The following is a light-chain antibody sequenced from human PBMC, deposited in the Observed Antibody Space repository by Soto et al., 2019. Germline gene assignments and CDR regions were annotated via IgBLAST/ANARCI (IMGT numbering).Light chain of an antibody. CDR2: EGS. J-gene: IGLJ1*01. CDR3: CSYAGSSTLYV. V-gene: IGLV2-23*01. Sequence: QSALTQPASVSGSPGQSITISCTGTSSDVGSYNLVSWYQQHPGKAPKLMIYEGSKRPSGVSNRFSGSKSRNTASLTISGLQAEDEADYYCCSYAGSSTLYVFGTGTKLTVL. CDR1: SSDVGSYNL.